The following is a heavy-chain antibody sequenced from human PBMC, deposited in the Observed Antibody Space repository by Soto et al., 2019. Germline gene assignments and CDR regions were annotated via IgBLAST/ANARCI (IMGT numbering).Heavy chain of an antibody. D-gene: IGHD2-2*01. V-gene: IGHV1-69*06. CDR2: IIPIFGTA. Sequence: QVQLAQSGAEVKKPGSSVKVSCKASGGTFSSYAISWERQAPGQGLEWMGGIIPIFGTANYAQKFQGRVTITADKSTSTAYMELSRLRSEDTDVYYCARGEIVVVPAATRYYYYGMDVWGQGTTVTVSS. CDR3: ARGEIVVVPAATRYYYYGMDV. J-gene: IGHJ6*02. CDR1: GGTFSSYA.